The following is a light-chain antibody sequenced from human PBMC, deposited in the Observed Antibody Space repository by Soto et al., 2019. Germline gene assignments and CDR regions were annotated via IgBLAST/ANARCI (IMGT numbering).Light chain of an antibody. Sequence: QSVLAHPASVSGSPGQSITISCTGTSNDVGGYNYVSWYQQHPGKAPKLMIYDVSNRPSGVSNRFSGSKSGNTASLTISGLQAEDEADYYCSSYTSSSTRVFGTGTKVTVL. CDR2: DVS. CDR3: SSYTSSSTRV. V-gene: IGLV2-14*01. J-gene: IGLJ1*01. CDR1: SNDVGGYNY.